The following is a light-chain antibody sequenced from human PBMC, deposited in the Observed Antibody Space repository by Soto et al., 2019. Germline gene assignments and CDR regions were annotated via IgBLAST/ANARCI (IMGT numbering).Light chain of an antibody. CDR1: SSNIGSNT. J-gene: IGLJ1*01. CDR3: ATWDDSLIGSV. CDR2: SNN. V-gene: IGLV1-44*01. Sequence: QSVLTQPPSASGTPGQRVTISCSGSSSNIGSNTVTWYQQLPGTAPKLLFYSNNQRPSGVPDRFSASKSGTSASLAISGLHSEDEADYYCATWDDSLIGSVFGTGTKVTVL.